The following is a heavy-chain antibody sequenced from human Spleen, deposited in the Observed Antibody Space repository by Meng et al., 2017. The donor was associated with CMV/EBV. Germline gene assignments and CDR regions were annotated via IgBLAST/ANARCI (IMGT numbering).Heavy chain of an antibody. J-gene: IGHJ3*02. CDR1: GFTFSSYG. D-gene: IGHD2-2*03. Sequence: GGSLRLSCAASGFTFSSYGMHWVRQAPGKGLEWVAFIRYDGSNKYYADSVKGQFTISRDNSKNTLYLQMNSLRAEDTAVYYCAKDGYCSSTSCYAFDIWGQGTMVTVSS. CDR2: IRYDGSNK. V-gene: IGHV3-30*02. CDR3: AKDGYCSSTSCYAFDI.